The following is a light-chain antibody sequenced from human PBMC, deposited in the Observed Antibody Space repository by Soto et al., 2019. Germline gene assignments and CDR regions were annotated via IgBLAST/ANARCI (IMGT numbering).Light chain of an antibody. V-gene: IGKV3-20*01. CDR1: QSVSSSF. Sequence: EIVMTQSPATLSVSPGEIATLSCRASQSVSSSFLAWYQQKPGQAPRLLIYGASSRATGIPDRFSGSGSGTAFTLTISRLEPEDFAVYFCQQYGNSPPFGQGTKVHIK. CDR2: GAS. J-gene: IGKJ1*01. CDR3: QQYGNSPP.